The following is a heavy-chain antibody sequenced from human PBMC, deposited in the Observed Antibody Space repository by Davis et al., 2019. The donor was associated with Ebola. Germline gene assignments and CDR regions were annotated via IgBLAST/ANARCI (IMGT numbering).Heavy chain of an antibody. D-gene: IGHD6-13*01. J-gene: IGHJ6*02. V-gene: IGHV4-61*01. CDR1: GGSVSSGSYY. CDR3: ARRGRAMDV. Sequence: SETLSLTCTVSGGSVSSGSYYWSWIRQPPGKGLEWIGYIYYSGNTNYNPSLKSRVTISVDTSKNQFSLKLSSVTAADTAVYYCARRGRAMDVWGQGTTVTVSS. CDR2: IYYSGNT.